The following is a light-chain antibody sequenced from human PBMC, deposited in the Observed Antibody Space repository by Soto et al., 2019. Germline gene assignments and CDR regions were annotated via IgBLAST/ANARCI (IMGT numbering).Light chain of an antibody. J-gene: IGKJ5*01. Sequence: EVVLTQSPGSLSLSPGERATLSCRASQSVSSYLAWYQQKPGQAPRLLIYDASNRATGIPARFSGSGSGTDFTLTIDNLQPEDFAIYYCQQRNNCPPITFGQGTRLEIK. V-gene: IGKV3-11*01. CDR2: DAS. CDR3: QQRNNCPPIT. CDR1: QSVSSY.